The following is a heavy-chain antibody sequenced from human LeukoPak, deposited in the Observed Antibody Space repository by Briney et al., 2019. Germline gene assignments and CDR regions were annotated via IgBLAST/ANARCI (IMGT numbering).Heavy chain of an antibody. CDR2: ISSGSSTI. V-gene: IGHV3-48*04. CDR1: GFTFSSYG. Sequence: GGSLRLSCAASGFTFSSYGMNWVRQAPGKGLEWVSYISSGSSTIYFADSVRGRFTISRDNAKNSVYLQMNNLRAADTALYYCTRDPAYYLRYGYFDYWGQGILVTVSS. J-gene: IGHJ4*03. CDR3: TRDPAYYLRYGYFDY. D-gene: IGHD1-26*01.